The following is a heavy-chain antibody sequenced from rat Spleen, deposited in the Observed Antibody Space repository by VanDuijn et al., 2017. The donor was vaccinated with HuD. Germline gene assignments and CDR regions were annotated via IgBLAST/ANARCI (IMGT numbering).Heavy chain of an antibody. CDR2: INSAGST. CDR3: ARSRQFYYYSGDAHYFDY. V-gene: IGHV3-3*01. J-gene: IGHJ2*01. D-gene: IGHD1-1*01. CDR1: GYSITSSYR. Sequence: EVQLQESGPGLVKPSQSLSLTCSVTGYSITSSYRWNWIRKFPGNKLEWMGYINSAGSTNYNPSLKSQISITRDTSKNQFFLQVNSVTTEDTATYYSARSRQFYYYSGDAHYFDYWGQGVMVTVSS.